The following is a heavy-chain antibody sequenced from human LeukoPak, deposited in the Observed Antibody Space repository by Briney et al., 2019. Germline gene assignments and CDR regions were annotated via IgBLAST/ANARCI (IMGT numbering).Heavy chain of an antibody. D-gene: IGHD4-11*01. CDR1: GYTFTGYY. V-gene: IGHV1-2*04. Sequence: ASVKVSCKASGYTFTGYYMHWVRQAPGLGLEWMGWINPNSGGTNYAQKFQGWVTMTRDTSISTAYMELSSLRSEDTAVYYCARQQGLQNLNFDYWGQGTLVTVSS. CDR3: ARQQGLQNLNFDY. J-gene: IGHJ4*02. CDR2: INPNSGGT.